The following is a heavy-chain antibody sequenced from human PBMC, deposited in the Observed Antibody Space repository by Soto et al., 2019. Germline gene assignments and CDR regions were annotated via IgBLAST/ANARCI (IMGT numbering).Heavy chain of an antibody. CDR3: IGQVPISGAPFIY. CDR2: IKSETDGGTT. V-gene: IGHV3-15*07. J-gene: IGHJ4*02. D-gene: IGHD3-3*01. Sequence: EVQVVESGGGFVEPGGSLRLSCAASGFSFTSAWLTWVRQAPGKGLEWVGRIKSETDGGTTAFAAPVKDRFTMSRDDAENTVSLQMNSLNTEDPAMYYCIGQVPISGAPFIYWGQGILVTVSS. CDR1: GFSFTSAW.